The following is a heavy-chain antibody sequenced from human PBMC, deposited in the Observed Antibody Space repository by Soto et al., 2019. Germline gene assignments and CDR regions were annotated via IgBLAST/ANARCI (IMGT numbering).Heavy chain of an antibody. CDR3: ARDYYDSSGYYFDPLFDY. CDR1: GFTFSSYG. Sequence: QVQLVESGGGVVHPGRSLRLSCAASGFTFSSYGMHWVRQAPGKGLEWVAVIWYDGSNKYYADSVKGRFTISRDNSKNTLYLQMNSLRAEDTAVYYCARDYYDSSGYYFDPLFDYWGQGTLVTVSS. J-gene: IGHJ4*02. V-gene: IGHV3-33*01. CDR2: IWYDGSNK. D-gene: IGHD3-22*01.